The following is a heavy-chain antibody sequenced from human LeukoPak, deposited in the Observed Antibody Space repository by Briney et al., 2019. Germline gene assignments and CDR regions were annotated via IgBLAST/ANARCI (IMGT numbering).Heavy chain of an antibody. Sequence: PGGSLRLSCAASGFTFSNYAMHWVRQAPGKGLEWVSAVSGSGGSTYYADSVKGRLTISRDNSKNTLSLRVSSLRAEDTAVYYCAKDKFGYSYGHDDAFDIWGQGTVVTVSS. J-gene: IGHJ3*02. CDR2: VSGSGGST. V-gene: IGHV3-23*01. D-gene: IGHD5-18*01. CDR1: GFTFSNYA. CDR3: AKDKFGYSYGHDDAFDI.